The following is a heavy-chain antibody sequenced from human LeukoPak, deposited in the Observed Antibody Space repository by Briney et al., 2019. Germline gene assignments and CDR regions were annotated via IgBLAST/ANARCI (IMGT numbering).Heavy chain of an antibody. CDR3: ARVAAAAGNDY. CDR2: FSAYNVKT. CDR1: GGTFSSYA. Sequence: ASLKVSCKASGGTFSSYAISWGRQSPGQGHEGMGGFSAYNVKTNYAQKLQGRVNMTTATSPSTAYVELRSLRYDDTAVYYCARVAAAAGNDYWGQGTLVTVSS. J-gene: IGHJ4*02. D-gene: IGHD6-13*01. V-gene: IGHV1-18*01.